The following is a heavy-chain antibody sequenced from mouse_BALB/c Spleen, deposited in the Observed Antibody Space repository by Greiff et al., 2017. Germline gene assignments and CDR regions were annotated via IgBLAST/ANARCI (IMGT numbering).Heavy chain of an antibody. V-gene: IGHV3-2*02. Sequence: EVKLQESGPGLVKPSQSLSLTCTVTGYSITSDYAWNWIRQFPGNKLEWMGYISYSGSTSYNPSLKSRISITRDTSKNQFFLQLNSVTTEDTATYYCARGTTATSWYFDVWGAGTTVTVSS. CDR3: ARGTTATSWYFDV. CDR1: GYSITSDYA. D-gene: IGHD1-2*01. J-gene: IGHJ1*01. CDR2: ISYSGST.